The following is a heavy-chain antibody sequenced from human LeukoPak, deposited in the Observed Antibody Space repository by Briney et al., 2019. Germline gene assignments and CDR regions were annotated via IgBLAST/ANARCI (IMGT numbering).Heavy chain of an antibody. V-gene: IGHV3-7*01. Sequence: GGSLRLSCAASGFTFSSYWMSWVRQAPGKGLEWVANIKQDGSEKYYVDSVKGRFTISRDNTKNTLYLQMISLRAEDTAVYYCVRDCSDAGCYVSAFDIWGRGTMVTVSS. J-gene: IGHJ3*02. CDR1: GFTFSSYW. D-gene: IGHD2-2*01. CDR2: IKQDGSEK. CDR3: VRDCSDAGCYVSAFDI.